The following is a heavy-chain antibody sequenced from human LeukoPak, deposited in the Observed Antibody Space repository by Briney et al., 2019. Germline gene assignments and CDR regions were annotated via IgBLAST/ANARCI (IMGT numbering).Heavy chain of an antibody. D-gene: IGHD2-15*01. CDR3: AREDGYCSGGNCYSYFDS. V-gene: IGHV3-7*01. CDR1: GFTFSSYS. CDR2: IKKTGSET. Sequence: GGSLRLSCAASGFTFSSYSMNWVRQAPGKGLEWVAYIKKTGSETYYVDSVKGRFTITRDNTRNSLFLQMYSLRAEDTAVYFCAREDGYCSGGNCYSYFDSWGQGTLVTVSS. J-gene: IGHJ4*02.